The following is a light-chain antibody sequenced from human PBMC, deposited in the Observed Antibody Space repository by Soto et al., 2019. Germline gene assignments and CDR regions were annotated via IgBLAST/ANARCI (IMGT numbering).Light chain of an antibody. Sequence: EIVLTQSPATLSLSPGERATLSCRASQSVSSDLAWYQQKPGQAPRLLIYDASSRATGIPARFSGSGPGADFTLTISSLEPEDFAVYYCQQRSNWRFTFGPGTKVEIK. CDR2: DAS. CDR3: QQRSNWRFT. V-gene: IGKV3-11*01. CDR1: QSVSSD. J-gene: IGKJ3*01.